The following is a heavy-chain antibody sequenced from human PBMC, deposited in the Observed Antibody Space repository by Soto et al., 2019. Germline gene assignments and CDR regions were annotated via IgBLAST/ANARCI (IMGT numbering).Heavy chain of an antibody. CDR1: GFTFSSYS. V-gene: IGHV3-21*01. J-gene: IGHJ4*02. CDR3: ARDSTDSSGYYAPFDY. CDR2: INSSSSYI. Sequence: EVQLVESGGGLVQPGGSLRPSCAASGFTFSSYSMNWVRQAPGKGLEWVSSINSSSSYIYYADSVKGRFTISRDNAKNSLYLQMNSLRAEDTAVYYCARDSTDSSGYYAPFDYWGQGTLVTVSS. D-gene: IGHD3-22*01.